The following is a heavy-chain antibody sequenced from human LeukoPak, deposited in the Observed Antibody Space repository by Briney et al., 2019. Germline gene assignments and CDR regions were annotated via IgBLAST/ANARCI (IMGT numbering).Heavy chain of an antibody. V-gene: IGHV3-33*01. CDR2: IWYDGTDK. J-gene: IGHJ6*04. D-gene: IGHD3-10*01. CDR3: ARANYGSGSNYYYGMDV. Sequence: GRSLRLSCAASGFIFSRYGMHWVRQAPGKGLEWVAVIWYDGTDKYYADSVRGRFPISRDNSKNTLYLQMNSLRAEDTAVYYCARANYGSGSNYYYGMDVWGKGTTVTVSS. CDR1: GFIFSRYG.